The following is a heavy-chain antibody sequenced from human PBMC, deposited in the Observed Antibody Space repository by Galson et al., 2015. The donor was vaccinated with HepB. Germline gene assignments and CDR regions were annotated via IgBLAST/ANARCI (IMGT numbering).Heavy chain of an antibody. D-gene: IGHD1-26*01. J-gene: IGHJ6*03. Sequence: SLRLSCAASGFTFSSYWMHWVRQAPGKGLVWVSRINSDGSSTSYADSVKGRFTISRDNAKNTLYLQMNSLRAEDTAVYYCATLPIVGAVYYYYYMDVWGKGTTVTVSS. CDR2: INSDGSST. CDR1: GFTFSSYW. V-gene: IGHV3-74*01. CDR3: ATLPIVGAVYYYYYMDV.